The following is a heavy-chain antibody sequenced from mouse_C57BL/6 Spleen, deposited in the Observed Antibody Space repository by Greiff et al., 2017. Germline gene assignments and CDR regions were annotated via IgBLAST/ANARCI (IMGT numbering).Heavy chain of an antibody. J-gene: IGHJ3*01. V-gene: IGHV3-1*01. D-gene: IGHD1-1*01. CDR3: ARGVTTVVDAWFAY. CDR1: GYSITSGYD. CDR2: ISYSGST. Sequence: EVKLVESGPGMVKPSQSLSLTCTVTGYSITSGYDWHWIRHFPGNKLEWMGYISYSGSTNYNPSLKSRISITHDTSKNHFFLKLNSVTTEDTATYYCARGVTTVVDAWFAYWGQGTLVTVSA.